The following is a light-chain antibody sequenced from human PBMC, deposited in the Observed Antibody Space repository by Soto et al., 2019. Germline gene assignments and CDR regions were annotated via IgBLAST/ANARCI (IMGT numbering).Light chain of an antibody. CDR3: SSHTSGSTRV. CDR2: EVA. V-gene: IGLV2-14*01. CDR1: SGDVGGYDY. J-gene: IGLJ1*01. Sequence: QSVLTQPASVSGSPGQSIAISCTGTSGDVGGYDYVSWYQQHPDKAPKLMIYEVAKWPSWVSNRFSGSKSGNTASLTISGLQPEDEADYYCSSHTSGSTRVFGSGTKVTVL.